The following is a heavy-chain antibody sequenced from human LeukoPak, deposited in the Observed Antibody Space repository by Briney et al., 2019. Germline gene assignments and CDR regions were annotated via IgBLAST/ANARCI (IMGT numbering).Heavy chain of an antibody. D-gene: IGHD5-24*01. V-gene: IGHV7-4-1*02. CDR2: INTNTGNP. CDR1: GGTFSSYA. J-gene: IGHJ3*02. Sequence: GASVKVSCKASGGTFSSYAISWVRQAPGQGLEWMGWINTNTGNPTYAQGFTGRFVFSLDTSVSTAYLQISSLEAEDTAVYYCARLRPLITYNWVDAFDIWGQGTMVTVSS. CDR3: ARLRPLITYNWVDAFDI.